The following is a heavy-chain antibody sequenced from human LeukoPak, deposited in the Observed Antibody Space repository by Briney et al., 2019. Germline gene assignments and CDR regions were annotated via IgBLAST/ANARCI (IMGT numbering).Heavy chain of an antibody. V-gene: IGHV1-46*01. CDR1: GYTFTSYY. CDR3: ARAAGRGTSPY. D-gene: IGHD4-23*01. CDR2: INPSGGST. Sequence: GGSLRLSCAASGYTFTSYYMHWARQAPGQGLEWMGIINPSGGSTSYAQKFQGRVTMTRDTSTSTVYMELSSLRSEDTAVYYCARAAGRGTSPYWGQGTLVTVSS. J-gene: IGHJ4*02.